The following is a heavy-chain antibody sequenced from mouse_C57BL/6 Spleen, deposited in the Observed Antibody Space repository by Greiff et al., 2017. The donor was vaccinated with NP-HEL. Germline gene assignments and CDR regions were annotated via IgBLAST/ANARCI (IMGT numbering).Heavy chain of an antibody. CDR2: ISSGGSYT. J-gene: IGHJ4*01. D-gene: IGHD1-1*01. CDR3: ARQGSTVVAPDYAMDY. V-gene: IGHV5-6*02. Sequence: DVKLQESGGDLVKPGGSLKLSCAASGFTFSSYGMSWVRQTPDKRLEWVATISSGGSYTYYPDSVKGRFTISRDTAKNTLYLQMSSLKAEDTAKYYCARQGSTVVAPDYAMDYWGQGTSVTVSS. CDR1: GFTFSSYG.